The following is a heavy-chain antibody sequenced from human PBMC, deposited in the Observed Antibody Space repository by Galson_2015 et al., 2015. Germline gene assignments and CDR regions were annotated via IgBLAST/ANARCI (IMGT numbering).Heavy chain of an antibody. CDR3: ARPRGTIFGVVTDYGMDV. V-gene: IGHV5-51*01. Sequence: QSGAEVKKPGESLTISCKGSGSSFTSYWIGWGGQMPGKGLEWMGIIYPGDSATRYSPSFQGQVTISADKSISTAYLQWSSLKASDTAMYYCARPRGTIFGVVTDYGMDVWGQGTAVTVSS. J-gene: IGHJ6*02. CDR2: IYPGDSAT. CDR1: GSSFTSYW. D-gene: IGHD3-3*01.